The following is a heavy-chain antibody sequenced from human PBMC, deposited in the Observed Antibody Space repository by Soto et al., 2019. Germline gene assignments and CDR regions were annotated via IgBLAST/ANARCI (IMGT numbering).Heavy chain of an antibody. Sequence: ASVKVSCKASGGTFGSYAISWVRQAPGQGLEWMGGIIPIFGTANYAQKFQGRVTITADESTSTAYMELSSLRSEDTAVYYCARGDDSSAPTPSDAFDIWGQGTMVTVSS. CDR3: ARGDDSSAPTPSDAFDI. D-gene: IGHD3-22*01. CDR2: IIPIFGTA. V-gene: IGHV1-69*13. J-gene: IGHJ3*02. CDR1: GGTFGSYA.